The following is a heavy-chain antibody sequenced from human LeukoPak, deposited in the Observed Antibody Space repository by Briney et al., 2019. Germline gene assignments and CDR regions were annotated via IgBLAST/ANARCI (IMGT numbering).Heavy chain of an antibody. Sequence: ASVKVSCKVSGYTFTDYYMHWVQQAPGQGLEWMGWINPNSGVTRYAQRFQGRVTMTRDTSTSTAYMELSRLKSDDTAAYYCARVAYCSTGVCLNYDCWGQGTLVTVSS. J-gene: IGHJ4*02. D-gene: IGHD2-8*01. CDR1: GYTFTDYY. V-gene: IGHV1-2*02. CDR2: INPNSGVT. CDR3: ARVAYCSTGVCLNYDC.